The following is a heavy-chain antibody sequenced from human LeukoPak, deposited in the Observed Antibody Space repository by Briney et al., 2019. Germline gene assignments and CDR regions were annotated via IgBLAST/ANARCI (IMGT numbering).Heavy chain of an antibody. CDR1: GFTFSSYA. V-gene: IGHV3-23*01. CDR3: AKGIAAAGQPKRQNWYFDL. D-gene: IGHD6-13*01. J-gene: IGHJ2*01. CDR2: ISGSGGST. Sequence: GGSLRLSCAASGFTFSSYAMSWVRQAPGKGLEWVSAISGSGGSTYYADSVKGRFTISRDNSKNTLYLQMNSPRAEDTAVYYGAKGIAAAGQPKRQNWYFDLWGRGTLVTASS.